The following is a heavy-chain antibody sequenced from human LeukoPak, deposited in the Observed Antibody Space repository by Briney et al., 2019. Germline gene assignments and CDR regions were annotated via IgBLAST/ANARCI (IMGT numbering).Heavy chain of an antibody. Sequence: GGSLRLSCAASGFTFSSYAMSWVRQAPGKGLEWVSAISGSGGSTYYADSVKGRFTISRDNSKNTLYLQMNSLRAEDTALYYCARKYSGTNPFDYWGQGTLVTVSS. V-gene: IGHV3-23*01. CDR3: ARKYSGTNPFDY. CDR2: ISGSGGST. CDR1: GFTFSSYA. D-gene: IGHD1-26*01. J-gene: IGHJ4*02.